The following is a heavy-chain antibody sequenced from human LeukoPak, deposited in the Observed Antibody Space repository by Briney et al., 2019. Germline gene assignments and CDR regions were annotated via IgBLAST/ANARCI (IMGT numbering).Heavy chain of an antibody. V-gene: IGHV4-39*07. CDR1: GGSISSSSYY. CDR2: IFYTGSI. Sequence: SETLSLTCTVSGGSISSSSYYWAWIRQPPGKGLEWIGSIFYTGSIYYSSSLKSRVTISVDTSKNQFSLKLNSVTAADTAVYLCARDAGYSSRQLDYWGQGTLVAVSS. J-gene: IGHJ4*02. D-gene: IGHD6-13*01. CDR3: ARDAGYSSRQLDY.